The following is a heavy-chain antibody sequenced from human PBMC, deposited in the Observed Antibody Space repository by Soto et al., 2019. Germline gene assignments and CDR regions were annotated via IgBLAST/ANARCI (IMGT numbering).Heavy chain of an antibody. CDR3: ARATYSGSYYPYFDY. CDR1: GFTFSSYD. D-gene: IGHD1-26*01. V-gene: IGHV3-13*01. Sequence: TGGSLRLSCAASGFTFSSYDMHWVRQATGKGLEWVSAIGTAGDTYYPGSVKGRFTISRENAKNSLYLQMNSLRAEDTAVYYCARATYSGSYYPYFDYWGQGTLVTVSS. CDR2: IGTAGDT. J-gene: IGHJ4*02.